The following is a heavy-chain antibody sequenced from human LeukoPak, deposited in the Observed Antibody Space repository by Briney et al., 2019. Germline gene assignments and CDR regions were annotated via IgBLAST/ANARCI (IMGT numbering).Heavy chain of an antibody. Sequence: GGSLRLSCAASGFTFSSYSMNWVRQASGKGLEWVSYISSSSSTIYYADSVKGRFTISRDNAKNSLYLQMNSLRAEDTAVYYCARGPLRFLEWPLNYWGQGTLVTVSS. J-gene: IGHJ4*02. CDR3: ARGPLRFLEWPLNY. CDR1: GFTFSSYS. CDR2: ISSSSSTI. V-gene: IGHV3-48*01. D-gene: IGHD3-3*01.